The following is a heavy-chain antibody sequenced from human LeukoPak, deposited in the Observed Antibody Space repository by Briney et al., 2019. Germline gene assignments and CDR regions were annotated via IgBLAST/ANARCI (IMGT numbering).Heavy chain of an antibody. D-gene: IGHD6-13*01. CDR2: IRYDGSSK. J-gene: IGHJ6*03. Sequence: GGSLRLSCAASGFTFSSYGMHWVRQAPGKGLEWVAFIRYDGSSKYYADSVKGRFTISRDNSKNTLYLQMNSLRAEDTAVYYCAKDSGYSSSWYEDYYYYMDVWGKGTTVTVSS. V-gene: IGHV3-30*02. CDR1: GFTFSSYG. CDR3: AKDSGYSSSWYEDYYYYMDV.